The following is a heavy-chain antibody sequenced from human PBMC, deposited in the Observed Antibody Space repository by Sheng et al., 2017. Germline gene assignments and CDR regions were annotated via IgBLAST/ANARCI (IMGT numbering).Heavy chain of an antibody. Sequence: QVQLVESGGGVVQPGRSLRLSCATSGFTFSNYGMHWVRQAPGKGLEWVAVIWYGGSNKYYADSVKGRFTISRDNSKNTLYLQMNSLRAEDTAVYYCARDRGQTHNYGMDVWGQGTTVTV. CDR2: IWYGGSNK. CDR3: ARDRGQTHNYGMDV. V-gene: IGHV3-33*01. CDR1: GFTFSNYG. J-gene: IGHJ6*02.